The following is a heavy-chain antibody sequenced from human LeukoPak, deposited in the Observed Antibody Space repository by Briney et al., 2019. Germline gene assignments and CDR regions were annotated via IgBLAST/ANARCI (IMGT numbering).Heavy chain of an antibody. CDR1: GFTFSSYA. Sequence: GGSLRLSCAASGFTFSSYAMHWVRQAPGKGLEWVAVISYDGSNKYYADSVKGRFTISRDNSKNTLYLQMNSLRAEDTAVYYCARGIGGFYYGMDVWGQGTTVTVSS. J-gene: IGHJ6*02. CDR2: ISYDGSNK. CDR3: ARGIGGFYYGMDV. V-gene: IGHV3-30-3*01. D-gene: IGHD3-16*01.